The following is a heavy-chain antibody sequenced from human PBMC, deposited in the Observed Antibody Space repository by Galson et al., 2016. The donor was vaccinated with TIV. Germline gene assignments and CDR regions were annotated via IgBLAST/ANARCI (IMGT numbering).Heavy chain of an antibody. CDR1: GYSFTSFW. J-gene: IGHJ4*02. D-gene: IGHD5-18*01. V-gene: IGHV5-51*03. CDR2: MYSADSDI. CDR3: ARAPGYSGFSYGYFDT. Sequence: QSGAEVKKPGESLRISRKASGYSFTSFWIAWVRRMPEKGLEWVGIMYSADSDIKYSPSFQGQVTISADAAISTAYLEWSSLQASDTAIYYCARAPGYSGFSYGYFDTWGQGTQVTVSS.